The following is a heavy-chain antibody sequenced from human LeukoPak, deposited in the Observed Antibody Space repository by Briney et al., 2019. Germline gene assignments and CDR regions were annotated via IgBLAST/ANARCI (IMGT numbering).Heavy chain of an antibody. D-gene: IGHD4-17*01. CDR3: ARGPLDYGDLIFDY. CDR1: GYTFTGYY. J-gene: IGHJ4*02. CDR2: INPNSGGT. Sequence: ASVTVSCKASGYTFTGYYMHWVRQAPGQGLEWMGWINPNSGGTNYAQKFQGRVTMTRDTSISTAYMELSRLRSDDTAVYYCARGPLDYGDLIFDYWGQGTLVTVSS. V-gene: IGHV1-2*02.